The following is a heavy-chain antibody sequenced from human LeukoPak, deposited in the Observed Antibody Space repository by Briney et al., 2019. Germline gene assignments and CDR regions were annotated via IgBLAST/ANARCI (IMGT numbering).Heavy chain of an antibody. V-gene: IGHV3-7*03. Sequence: GGSLRLSCAASGFTFRRHWMTWVRQAPGKGLEWVANIKHDGSEKNYVDSVKGRFTISRDNAKNSLYLQMNSLRAEDTAVYYCATPLDYFDMSDSHQGGDWGQGTLVTVSS. D-gene: IGHD3-22*01. CDR2: IKHDGSEK. CDR3: ATPLDYFDMSDSHQGGD. J-gene: IGHJ4*02. CDR1: GFTFRRHW.